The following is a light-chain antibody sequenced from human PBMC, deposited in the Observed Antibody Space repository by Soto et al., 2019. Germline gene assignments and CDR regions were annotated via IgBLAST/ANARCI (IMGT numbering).Light chain of an antibody. J-gene: IGKJ1*01. V-gene: IGKV1-5*03. CDR1: QSISSW. CDR2: KAS. Sequence: DIQRTQSPSTLSASVGDRVTITCRASQSISSWLAWYPRKPGKDPKILIYKASNLESGVPSRFSGSGSGTEFNLTISRLQPDDFATYECQQFNSYSWTFGQGTKVDIK. CDR3: QQFNSYSWT.